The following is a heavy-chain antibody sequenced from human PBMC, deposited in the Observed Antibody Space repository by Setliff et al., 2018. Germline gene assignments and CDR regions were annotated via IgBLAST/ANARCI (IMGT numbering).Heavy chain of an antibody. D-gene: IGHD5-18*01. J-gene: IGHJ4*02. CDR3: ATSVSWIQLVLYPQGHPEPFDY. Sequence: ASVKVSCKASGYTFTGYYMHWVRQAPGQGLEWMGRINPNSGGTNYAQKFQGRVTMTRDTSISTAYMELSRLRSDDTAVYYCATSVSWIQLVLYPQGHPEPFDYWGQGTLVTVSS. V-gene: IGHV1-2*06. CDR1: GYTFTGYY. CDR2: INPNSGGT.